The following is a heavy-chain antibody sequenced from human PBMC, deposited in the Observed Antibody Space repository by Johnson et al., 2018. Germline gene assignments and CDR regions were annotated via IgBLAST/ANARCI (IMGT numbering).Heavy chain of an antibody. CDR3: ARGGKEDIVGVPAAEYYYYYGMDV. J-gene: IGHJ6*02. CDR1: GGTFSSYA. V-gene: IGHV1-69*01. CDR2: IIPIFGTA. Sequence: QVQLVQSGAEVKKPGSSVKVSCKASGGTFSSYAISWVRQAPGQGLEWMGGIIPIFGTANYAQKFQGRVTITADESTSTAYMELSSLRSEDTAVYYCARGGKEDIVGVPAAEYYYYYGMDVWGQGTTVTVSS. D-gene: IGHD2-2*01.